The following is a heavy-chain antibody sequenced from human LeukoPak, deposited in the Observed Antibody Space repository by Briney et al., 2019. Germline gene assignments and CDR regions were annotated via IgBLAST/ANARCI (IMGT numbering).Heavy chain of an antibody. V-gene: IGHV4-34*01. D-gene: IGHD6-19*01. CDR2: INHSGST. Sequence: SETLSLTCAVYGGSFSGYYWSWIRQPPGKGLEWIGEINHSGSTNYNPSLKSRVTISVDTSKNQFSLKLSSVTAADTAVYYCARRRSSGWSIRANWFDPWGQGTLVTVSS. CDR1: GGSFSGYY. CDR3: ARRRSSGWSIRANWFDP. J-gene: IGHJ5*02.